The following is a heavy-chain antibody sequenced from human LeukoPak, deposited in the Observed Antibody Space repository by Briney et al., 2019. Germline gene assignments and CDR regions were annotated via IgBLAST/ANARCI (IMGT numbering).Heavy chain of an antibody. D-gene: IGHD4-23*01. V-gene: IGHV3-74*01. CDR3: ARDRRPSIYGGLDS. CDR2: INSDGSST. Sequence: PGGSLRLSCAASGFTFSSYWMHWVRQAPGKGLVWVSRINSDGSSTSYADSVKGRFTISRDNAKNSLYLQMNSLTAEDTAVYYCARDRRPSIYGGLDSWGQGTLVTVSS. J-gene: IGHJ5*02. CDR1: GFTFSSYW.